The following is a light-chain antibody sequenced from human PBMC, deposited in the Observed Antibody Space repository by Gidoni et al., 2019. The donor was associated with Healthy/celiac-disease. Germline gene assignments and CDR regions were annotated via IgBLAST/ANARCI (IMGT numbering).Light chain of an antibody. V-gene: IGKV3-11*01. CDR3: QQRSNWPPLT. Sequence: EIVLTQSPPTLSLSPGERATLSCRASQSVSSYLAWSQQKPGQAPRLLIYDASNRATGIPARFSGSGSGTDFTLTISSLEPEDFAVYYCQQRSNWPPLTFGGGTKVEIK. J-gene: IGKJ4*01. CDR1: QSVSSY. CDR2: DAS.